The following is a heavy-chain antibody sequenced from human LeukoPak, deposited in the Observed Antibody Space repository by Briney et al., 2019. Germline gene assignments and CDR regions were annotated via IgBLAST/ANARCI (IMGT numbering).Heavy chain of an antibody. Sequence: PSETLSLTCAVYAGSFSGYYWSWIRQPPGKGLEWIGEINHSGSTNYNPSLKRRVTISVDTSKNHFSLKLSSVTAADTAVYYCARVLRYFDWLSGAYNWFDPWGQGTLVTVSS. CDR2: INHSGST. J-gene: IGHJ5*02. CDR1: AGSFSGYY. V-gene: IGHV4-34*01. D-gene: IGHD3-9*01. CDR3: ARVLRYFDWLSGAYNWFDP.